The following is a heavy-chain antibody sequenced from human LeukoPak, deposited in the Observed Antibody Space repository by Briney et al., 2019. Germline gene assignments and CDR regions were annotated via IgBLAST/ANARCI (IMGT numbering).Heavy chain of an antibody. CDR3: ASPPPLYYDSSGYYGY. CDR2: INYSGST. Sequence: SETLSLTCTISDDSISNNRYFWAWLRQPPGKGMEWIGSINYSGSTYYNPSLKSRVTISVDTSKNQFSLKLSSVTAADTAVYYCASPPPLYYDSSGYYGYWGQGTLVTVSS. CDR1: DDSISNNRYF. D-gene: IGHD3-22*01. J-gene: IGHJ4*02. V-gene: IGHV4-39*07.